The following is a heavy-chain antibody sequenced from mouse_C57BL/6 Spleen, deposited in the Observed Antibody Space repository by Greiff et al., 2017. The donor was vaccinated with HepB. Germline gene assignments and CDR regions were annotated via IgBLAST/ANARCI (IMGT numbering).Heavy chain of an antibody. Sequence: VQLQESGPELVKPGASVKLSCKASGYTFTSYDINWVKQRPGQGLEWIGWIYPRDGSTKYNEKFKGKATLTVDTSSSTAYMELHSLTSADSAVYFCARSRDGYPWYFDVWGTGTTVTVSS. CDR1: GYTFTSYD. D-gene: IGHD2-3*01. CDR2: IYPRDGST. V-gene: IGHV1-85*01. CDR3: ARSRDGYPWYFDV. J-gene: IGHJ1*03.